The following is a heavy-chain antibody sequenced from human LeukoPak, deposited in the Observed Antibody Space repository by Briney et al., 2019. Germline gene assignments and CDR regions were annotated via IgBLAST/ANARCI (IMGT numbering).Heavy chain of an antibody. CDR3: ARATLGYSSGWYDN. CDR2: IKSDGSST. V-gene: IGHV3-74*01. J-gene: IGHJ5*02. D-gene: IGHD6-19*01. Sequence: GGSLRLSCAASGFTFSSYWMHWVRQAPGKGLVWVSRIKSDGSSTTYADSVKGRFTISRDNAKNTLYLQMNSLRAEDTAVYYCARATLGYSSGWYDNWGQGTLVTVSS. CDR1: GFTFSSYW.